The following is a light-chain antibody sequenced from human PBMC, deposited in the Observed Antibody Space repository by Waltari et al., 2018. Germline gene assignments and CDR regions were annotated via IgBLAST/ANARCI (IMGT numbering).Light chain of an antibody. CDR1: SSNIGSHY. J-gene: IGLJ2*01. V-gene: IGLV1-47*01. CDR2: RNY. Sequence: QSVLTQPPSASGTPGQRVTISCSGSSSNIGSHYVYWYQQLPGTAPKLLIYRNYQRPSGVPDRFSGSKSGTSASLAISGLRSEDEADYYCAAWDDSLSGVVFGGGTKLTVL. CDR3: AAWDDSLSGVV.